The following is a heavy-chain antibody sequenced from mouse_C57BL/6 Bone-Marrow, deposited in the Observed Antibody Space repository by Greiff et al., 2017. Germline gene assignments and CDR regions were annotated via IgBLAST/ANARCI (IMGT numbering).Heavy chain of an antibody. CDR2: INYDGSST. Sequence: EVKLVESEGGLVQPGSSMKLSCTASGFTFSDYYMAWVRQVPEKGLEWVANINYDGSSTYYLDSLKSRFIISRDNAKNILYLQMSSLNSEDTATXYCASYNGYYGGFDYWGQGTTLTVSS. V-gene: IGHV5-16*01. CDR3: ASYNGYYGGFDY. D-gene: IGHD2-3*01. CDR1: GFTFSDYY. J-gene: IGHJ2*01.